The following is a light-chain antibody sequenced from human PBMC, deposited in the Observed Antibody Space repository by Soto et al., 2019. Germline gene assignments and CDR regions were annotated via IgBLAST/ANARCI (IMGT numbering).Light chain of an antibody. J-gene: IGKJ1*01. CDR2: EAS. V-gene: IGKV1-8*01. CDR3: QQFHNWTRT. Sequence: AIRTTQCPSSFSASTGGRVTITCRASQGISSYLAWYRQKPGKAPKLLIYEASSLESGVPSRLGGSGYGTELTITITSMQSEDFAVYYCQQFHNWTRTFGQGTKVDIK. CDR1: QGISSY.